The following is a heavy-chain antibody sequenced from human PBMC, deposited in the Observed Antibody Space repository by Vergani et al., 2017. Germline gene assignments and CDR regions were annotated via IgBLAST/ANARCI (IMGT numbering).Heavy chain of an antibody. J-gene: IGHJ6*02. V-gene: IGHV1-24*01. D-gene: IGHD2-21*02. CDR3: ARDPGDCYSCFNHYYGMDV. CDR2: FDPEHGEV. CDR1: GYSLTELT. Sequence: QVQLVQSGSEVRKPGASVKVSCQVSGYSLTELTIHWVRQAPGKGLEWMGGFDPEHGEVTFAHHIQGRVTMTEDRSTDTAYMELSSLRPEDTALYYCARDPGDCYSCFNHYYGMDVWGQGTTVTVSS.